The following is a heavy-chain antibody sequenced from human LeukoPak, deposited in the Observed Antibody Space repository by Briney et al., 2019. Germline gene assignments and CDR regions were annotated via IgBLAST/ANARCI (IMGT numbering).Heavy chain of an antibody. CDR2: INGSGGST. V-gene: IGHV3-23*01. D-gene: IGHD3-3*01. J-gene: IGHJ4*02. CDR3: ARSLITIFGVVIIGFDY. Sequence: GGSLRLSCAASGFTFSSYAMSWVRQAPGKGLEWVSDINGSGGSTYYADSVKGRFTISRDNAKNSLYLQMNSLRAEDTAVYYCARSLITIFGVVIIGFDYWGQGNLVTVSS. CDR1: GFTFSSYA.